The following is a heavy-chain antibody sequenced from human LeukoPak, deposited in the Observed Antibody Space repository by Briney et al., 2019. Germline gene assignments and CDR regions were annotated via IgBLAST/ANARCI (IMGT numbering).Heavy chain of an antibody. CDR1: GFIFSNYG. D-gene: IGHD6-13*01. CDR3: AKVHSSSWYEYFHY. CDR2: IRFDGTNK. Sequence: GGSLRLSCAGSGFIFSNYGMNWVRQAPGKGLEWVAFIRFDGTNKYYADSVRGRFTISRDNSKNTLYLQMNSLRVEDTAVYYCAKVHSSSWYEYFHYWGQGTLVTVSS. V-gene: IGHV3-30*02. J-gene: IGHJ4*02.